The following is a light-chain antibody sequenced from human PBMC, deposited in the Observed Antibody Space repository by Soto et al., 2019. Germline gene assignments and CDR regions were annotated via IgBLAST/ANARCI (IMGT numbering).Light chain of an antibody. Sequence: IVLTQSRATLSLSPGERATLSCGASQSVSYLAWYQQKPGQAPRLLIYDVSNRATGIPARFSGGGSRTDFTLTISSLEPEDFAVYYCQQRSQWTRTFGGGTQVDNK. J-gene: IGKJ4*01. CDR1: QSVSY. CDR3: QQRSQWTRT. CDR2: DVS. V-gene: IGKV3-11*01.